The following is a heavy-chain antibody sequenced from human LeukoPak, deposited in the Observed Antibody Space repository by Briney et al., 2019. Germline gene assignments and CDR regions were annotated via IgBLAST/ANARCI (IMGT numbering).Heavy chain of an antibody. V-gene: IGHV4-59*01. J-gene: IGHJ4*02. D-gene: IGHD5-24*01. CDR1: GGSISSYY. CDR2: IYYSGST. CDR3: VREIETDGYNVRQYYFDY. Sequence: SETLSLTCTVSGGSISSYYWSWIRQPPGKGLEWIGYIYYSGSTNYNPSLKSRVTISVDTSKNQFSLKLSSVTAADTAVYYCVREIETDGYNVRQYYFDYWGQGTLVTVSS.